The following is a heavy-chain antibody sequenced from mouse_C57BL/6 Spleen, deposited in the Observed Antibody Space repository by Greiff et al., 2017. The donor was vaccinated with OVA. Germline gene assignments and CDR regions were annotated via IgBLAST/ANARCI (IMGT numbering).Heavy chain of an antibody. V-gene: IGHV1-63*01. CDR3: ARWGGSSPYYFDY. CDR1: GYTFTNYW. J-gene: IGHJ2*01. D-gene: IGHD1-1*01. Sequence: VHLVESGAELVRPGTSVKMSCKASGYTFTNYWIGWAKQRPGHGLEWIGDIYPGGGYTNYNEKFKGKATLTADKSSSTAYMQFSSLTSEDSAIYYCARWGGSSPYYFDYWGQGTTLTVSS. CDR2: IYPGGGYT.